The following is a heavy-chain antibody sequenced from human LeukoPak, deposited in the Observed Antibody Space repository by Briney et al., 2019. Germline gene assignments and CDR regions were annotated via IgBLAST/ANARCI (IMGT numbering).Heavy chain of an antibody. J-gene: IGHJ6*03. CDR2: IIPIFGTA. CDR1: GGTFSSYA. V-gene: IGHV1-69*05. CDR3: ARCGSGSHPADPYYYYMDV. Sequence: SVKVSCKASGGTFSSYAISWVRQAPGQGLEWMGGIIPIFGTANYAQKFQGRVTMTTDTSTSTAYMELRSLRSDDTAVFYCARCGSGSHPADPYYYYMDVWGKGTTVTISS. D-gene: IGHD3-10*01.